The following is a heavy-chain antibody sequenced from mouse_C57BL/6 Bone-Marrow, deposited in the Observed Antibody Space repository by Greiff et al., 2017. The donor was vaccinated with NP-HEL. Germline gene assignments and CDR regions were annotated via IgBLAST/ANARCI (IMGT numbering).Heavy chain of an antibody. CDR1: GYTFTSYW. J-gene: IGHJ3*01. D-gene: IGHD1-1*01. CDR2: IDPSDSET. Sequence: QVQLQQPGAELVRPGSSVKLSCKASGYTFTSYWMHWVKQRPIQGLEWIGNIDPSDSETHYNQKFKDKATLTVDKSSSTAYMKLSSLTSEDSAVYYCAREGLTTVVATGRFAYWGQGTLVTVSA. CDR3: AREGLTTVVATGRFAY. V-gene: IGHV1-52*01.